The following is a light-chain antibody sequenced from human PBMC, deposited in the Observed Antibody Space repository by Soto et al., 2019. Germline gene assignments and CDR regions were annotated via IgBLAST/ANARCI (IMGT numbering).Light chain of an antibody. CDR1: SSDVGGYNY. J-gene: IGLJ1*01. V-gene: IGLV2-11*01. CDR2: DVS. CDR3: CSYAGSYTHV. Sequence: QSVLTQPRSVSGSPAQSVTISCTGTSSDVGGYNYVSWYQQHPGKAPKLMIYDVSKRPSGVPDRFSGSKSGNTASLTISGLQAEDEADYYCCSYAGSYTHVFGTGTKVTVL.